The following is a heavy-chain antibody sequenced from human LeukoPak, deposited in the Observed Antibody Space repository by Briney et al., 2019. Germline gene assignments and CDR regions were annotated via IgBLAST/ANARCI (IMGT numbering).Heavy chain of an antibody. CDR2: IIPIFGTA. CDR1: GGTFSSYA. CDR3: ARYPYFDWFNWFDP. Sequence: SVKVSCKASGGTFSSYAISWVRQAPGQGLEWMGGIIPIFGTANYAQKFQGRVTITADESTSTAYMELSSLGSEDTAVYYCARYPYFDWFNWFDPWGQGTLVTVSS. D-gene: IGHD3-9*01. V-gene: IGHV1-69*13. J-gene: IGHJ5*02.